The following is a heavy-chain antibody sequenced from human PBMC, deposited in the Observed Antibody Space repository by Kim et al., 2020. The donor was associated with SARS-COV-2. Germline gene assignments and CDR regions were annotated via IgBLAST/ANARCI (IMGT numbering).Heavy chain of an antibody. CDR2: ISYDGSNK. CDR1: GFTFSNYD. J-gene: IGHJ6*02. V-gene: IGHV3-33*05. CDR3: ARVVVVVAATGGMDV. Sequence: GGSLRLSCAASGFTFSNYDMHWVRQAPGKGLEWVAVISYDGSNKYYADSVKGRFTISRDNSKNTLYLQMNSLRAEDTAVYYCARVVVVVAATGGMDVWGQGTTVTVSS. D-gene: IGHD2-15*01.